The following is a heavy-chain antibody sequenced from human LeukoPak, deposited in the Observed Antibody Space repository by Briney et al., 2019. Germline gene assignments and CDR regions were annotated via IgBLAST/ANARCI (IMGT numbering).Heavy chain of an antibody. Sequence: AGGSLRLLCAASGFTFSSYSMHWVRQAPGKGLEWVSSISSSSSYIYYADSVKGRFTISRENSKNTLYLQMNCLRAEDTAVYYCAKDSAKKYDDYWGQGTLVTDSS. CDR1: GFTFSSYS. J-gene: IGHJ4*02. V-gene: IGHV3-21*04. CDR3: AKDSAKKYDDY. D-gene: IGHD2/OR15-2a*01. CDR2: ISSSSSYI.